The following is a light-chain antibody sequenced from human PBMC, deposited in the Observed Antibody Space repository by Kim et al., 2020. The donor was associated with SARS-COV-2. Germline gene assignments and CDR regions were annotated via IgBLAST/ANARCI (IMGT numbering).Light chain of an antibody. J-gene: IGKJ2*01. V-gene: IGKV4-1*01. CDR3: QQYYTTPYT. CDR1: QSVLSSSNNKNY. Sequence: DIVMTQSPDSLAVSLGERATINCKSSQSVLSSSNNKNYFAWYQQKPGQPPKLLIYWASTRESGVPDRFSGSGSGTDFTLTISSLQAEDVAVYYCQQYYTTPYTFGQGTKLEI. CDR2: WAS.